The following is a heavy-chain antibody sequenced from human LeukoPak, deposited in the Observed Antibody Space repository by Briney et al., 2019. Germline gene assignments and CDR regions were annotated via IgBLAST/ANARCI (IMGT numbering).Heavy chain of an antibody. Sequence: PSETLSLTCAVSGYSISSGYCWGWIRQPPGKGLEWIGSIYHSGSTYYNPSLKSRVTISVDTSKNQFSLKLSSVAAADTAVYYCARYGSGTYSYYYYYMDVWGKGTTVTVS. CDR3: ARYGSGTYSYYYYYMDV. CDR1: GYSISSGYC. CDR2: IYHSGST. D-gene: IGHD3-10*01. J-gene: IGHJ6*03. V-gene: IGHV4-38-2*01.